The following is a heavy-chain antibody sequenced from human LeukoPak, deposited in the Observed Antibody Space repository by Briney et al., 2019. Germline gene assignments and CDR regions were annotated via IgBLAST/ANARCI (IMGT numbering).Heavy chain of an antibody. CDR2: ISSSSSYI. CDR1: GFTLSDYC. CDR3: ARDRRAAAGSRGSMDV. Sequence: GGSLRLSCAASGFTLSDYCMNWVRQAPGKGLEWVSSISSSSSYIYYADSVKGRFTISRDNSKNTLYLQMNSLRAEDTAVYYCARDRRAAAGSRGSMDVWGQGTTVTVSS. J-gene: IGHJ6*02. V-gene: IGHV3-21*04. D-gene: IGHD6-13*01.